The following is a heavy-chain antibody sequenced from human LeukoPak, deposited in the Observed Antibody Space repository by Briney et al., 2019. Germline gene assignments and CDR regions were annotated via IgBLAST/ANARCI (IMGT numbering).Heavy chain of an antibody. J-gene: IGHJ4*02. Sequence: VASVKVSCKASGYTFTHYYMHWVRQAPGQGLEWMGWINPNSGGTNYAQNFQGRVAMTRDASVTTAYMELSRLISDDTAVYYCARDTSSVTTPYFDYWGQGTLVTVSS. CDR2: INPNSGGT. CDR1: GYTFTHYY. CDR3: ARDTSSVTTPYFDY. V-gene: IGHV1-2*02. D-gene: IGHD4-17*01.